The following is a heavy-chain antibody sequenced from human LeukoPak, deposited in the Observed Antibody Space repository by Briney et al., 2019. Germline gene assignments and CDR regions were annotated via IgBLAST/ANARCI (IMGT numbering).Heavy chain of an antibody. CDR2: ISGSGGST. Sequence: GGSLRLSCAASGFTFSSYAMSWVRQASGKGLEWVSAISGSGGSTYYADSVKGRFTISRDNSKNTLYLQMNSLRAEDTAVYYCAKDPLWFGELPETYFDYWGQGTLVTVSS. V-gene: IGHV3-23*01. D-gene: IGHD3-10*01. CDR1: GFTFSSYA. CDR3: AKDPLWFGELPETYFDY. J-gene: IGHJ4*02.